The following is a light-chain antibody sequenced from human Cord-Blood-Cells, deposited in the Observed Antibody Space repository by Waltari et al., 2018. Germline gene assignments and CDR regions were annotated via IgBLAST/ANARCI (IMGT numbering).Light chain of an antibody. CDR2: AAS. CDR1: QSISSY. J-gene: IGKJ1*01. CDR3: QQSYSTRWT. V-gene: IGKV1-39*01. Sequence: DIQLTQSPSSLSASVGDRVTITCRASQSISSYLNWYQQKPGKAPKLLIYAASSLQSGVPSRFSGSGSGRDFTLTISSLQPADFETYYCQQSYSTRWTFGQGTKVEIK.